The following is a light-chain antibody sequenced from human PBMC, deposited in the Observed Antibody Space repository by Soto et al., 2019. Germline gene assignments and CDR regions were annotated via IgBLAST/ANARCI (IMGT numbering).Light chain of an antibody. CDR3: QQSYTTPHT. Sequence: EIVLTQSPGTLSLSPGERATLSCRASQSVSSSYLAWYQQKPGQAPRLLIYGASSRATGIPDRFSGSGSGTDFTLTISSLQPEDFATYSCQQSYTTPHTFGQGTKVEI. J-gene: IGKJ2*01. CDR1: QSVSSSY. V-gene: IGKV3-20*01. CDR2: GAS.